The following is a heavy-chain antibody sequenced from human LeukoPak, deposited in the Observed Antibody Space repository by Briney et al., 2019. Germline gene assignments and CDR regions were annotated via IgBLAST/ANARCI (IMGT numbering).Heavy chain of an antibody. CDR2: ITGSGGDS. V-gene: IGHV3-23*01. Sequence: PGGSLRLSCAASGFTFSTSAMSWVRQAPGKGLEWVSAITGSGGDSYYTDSVRGRFTISRDNSKNTLYLQMNSLRAEDTAVYYCAKDFSAAAGNFDYWGQGTLVTVSS. CDR1: GFTFSTSA. D-gene: IGHD6-13*01. J-gene: IGHJ4*02. CDR3: AKDFSAAAGNFDY.